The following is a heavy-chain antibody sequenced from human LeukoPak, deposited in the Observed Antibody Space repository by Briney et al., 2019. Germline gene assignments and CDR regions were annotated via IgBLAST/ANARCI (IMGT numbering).Heavy chain of an antibody. CDR1: GGSISSSSYY. D-gene: IGHD6-13*01. Sequence: SEALSLTCTVSGGSISSSSYYWGWIRQPPGNGLEWIGSIYYSGSTYYNPSLKSRVTISVDTSKNQFSLKLSSVTAADTAVYYCARTRSSSWLFDYWGQGTLVTVSS. CDR2: IYYSGST. V-gene: IGHV4-39*07. CDR3: ARTRSSSWLFDY. J-gene: IGHJ4*02.